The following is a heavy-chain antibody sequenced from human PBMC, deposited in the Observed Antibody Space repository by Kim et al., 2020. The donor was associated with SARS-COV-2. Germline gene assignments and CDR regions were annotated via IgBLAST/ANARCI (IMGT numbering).Heavy chain of an antibody. CDR3: ARGLSWVGWYGDN. CDR1: DESFSGYY. J-gene: IGHJ4*02. D-gene: IGHD6-19*01. CDR2: INHSGST. Sequence: SQTLSLTCAVHDESFSGYYWSWIRQPPGKGLEWIGEINHSGSTNYNPSLKGRLTISIDTSKNQFSLKLISVTAADTAVYFCARGLSWVGWYGDNWGQGTLVTVSS. V-gene: IGHV4-34*01.